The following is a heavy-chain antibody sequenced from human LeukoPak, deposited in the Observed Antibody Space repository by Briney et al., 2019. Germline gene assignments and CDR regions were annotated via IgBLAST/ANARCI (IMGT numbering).Heavy chain of an antibody. V-gene: IGHV3-48*04. CDR2: ISSSSSTI. J-gene: IGHJ4*02. Sequence: PGGSLRLSCAASGFTFSNAWMSWVRQAPGEGLEWISYISSSSSTIYYADSVKGRFTVSRDNAEKSLYLQMNSLRAEDTAVYYCARTWNNGGWYVTFDYWGQGTLVTVSS. D-gene: IGHD6-19*01. CDR1: GFTFSNAW. CDR3: ARTWNNGGWYVTFDY.